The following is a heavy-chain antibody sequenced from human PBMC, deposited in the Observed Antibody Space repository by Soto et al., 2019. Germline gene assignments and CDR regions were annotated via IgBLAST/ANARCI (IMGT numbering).Heavy chain of an antibody. CDR2: IYYSGST. J-gene: IGHJ5*02. CDR1: GGSISSGGYY. V-gene: IGHV4-31*01. Sequence: QVQLQESGPGLVKPSQTLSLTCTVSGGSISSGGYYWSWIRQHPGKGLEWIGYIYYSGSTYYNPSRKRPVTISVDTYKNQFALKRRSVTAADTAVYYCARALPLVFDYGSVGYWFDPWGQGTLVTVSS. CDR3: ARALPLVFDYGSVGYWFDP. D-gene: IGHD3-10*01.